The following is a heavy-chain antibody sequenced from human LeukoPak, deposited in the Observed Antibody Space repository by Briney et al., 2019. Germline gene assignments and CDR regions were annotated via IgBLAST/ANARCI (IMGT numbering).Heavy chain of an antibody. Sequence: SETLSLTCAVSGYSTSSGYYWGWIRQPPGKGLEWIGSIYHSGSTYYNPSLKSRVTISVDTSKNQFSLKLSSVTAADTAVYYCAREGGYCSSTSCSFDYWGQGTLVTVSS. V-gene: IGHV4-38-2*02. J-gene: IGHJ4*02. CDR3: AREGGYCSSTSCSFDY. D-gene: IGHD2-2*01. CDR1: GYSTSSGYY. CDR2: IYHSGST.